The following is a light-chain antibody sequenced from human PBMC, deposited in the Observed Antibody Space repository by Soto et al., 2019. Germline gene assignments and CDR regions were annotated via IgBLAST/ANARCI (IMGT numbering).Light chain of an antibody. J-gene: IGLJ2*01. Sequence: QSALTQPASVSGSPGQSITISCTGTSSDVGRYNYVSWYQQHPGKAPKLMIYDVTNRPSGVSNRFSGSKSGNTASLTISGLQAEDEADYYCSSYPTSNTLVFGGGTKLTVL. CDR1: SSDVGRYNY. CDR3: SSYPTSNTLV. V-gene: IGLV2-14*01. CDR2: DVT.